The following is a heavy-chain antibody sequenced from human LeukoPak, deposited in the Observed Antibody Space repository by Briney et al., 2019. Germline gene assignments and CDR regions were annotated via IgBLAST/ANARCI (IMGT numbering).Heavy chain of an antibody. D-gene: IGHD3-10*02. J-gene: IGHJ4*02. CDR1: GFTFTSYD. Sequence: GGSLRLSCATSGFTFTSYDFNWVRQAPGKGLEWVSYISNGGSTIYYADSVKGRFTISRDNAKNSVFLQMNTLRAEDTAIYYCARDSYMFGSDYWGQGTLVTVSS. CDR2: ISNGGSTI. CDR3: ARDSYMFGSDY. V-gene: IGHV3-48*03.